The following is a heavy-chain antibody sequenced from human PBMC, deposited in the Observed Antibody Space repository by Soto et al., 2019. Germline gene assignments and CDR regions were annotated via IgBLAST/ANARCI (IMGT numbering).Heavy chain of an antibody. J-gene: IGHJ4*02. V-gene: IGHV4-34*01. CDR3: ARVEDYYGSGSYSPNFDY. D-gene: IGHD3-10*01. Sequence: QVQLQQWGAGLLKPSETLSLTCAVYGGSFSGYYWSWIRQPPGKGLEWIGEINHSGSTNYNPSLKSRVTISVDTSKNQFSLTLSSVTAADTAVFYCARVEDYYGSGSYSPNFDYWGQGTLVTVSS. CDR1: GGSFSGYY. CDR2: INHSGST.